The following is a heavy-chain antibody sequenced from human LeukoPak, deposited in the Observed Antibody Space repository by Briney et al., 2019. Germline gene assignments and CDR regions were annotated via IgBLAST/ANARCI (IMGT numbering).Heavy chain of an antibody. V-gene: IGHV4-31*03. Sequence: SQTLSLTCTVSGGSISSGGYYWSWIRQHPGKGLEWIGYIYYGGSTYYNPSLKSRVTISVDTSKNQFSLKLSSVTAADTAVYYCARDPLGYCSSTSCYGGAFDIWGQGTMVTVSP. J-gene: IGHJ3*02. CDR2: IYYGGST. CDR1: GGSISSGGYY. CDR3: ARDPLGYCSSTSCYGGAFDI. D-gene: IGHD2-2*01.